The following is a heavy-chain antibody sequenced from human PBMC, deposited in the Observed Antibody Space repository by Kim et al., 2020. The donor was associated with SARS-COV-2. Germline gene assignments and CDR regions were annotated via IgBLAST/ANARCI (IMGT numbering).Heavy chain of an antibody. CDR3: AREDPGIAVAGTFPLFGTRISA. D-gene: IGHD6-19*01. V-gene: IGHV4-31*03. CDR1: GGSISSGGYY. Sequence: SETLSLTCTVSGGSISSGGYYWSWIRQHPGKGLEWIGYIYYSGSTYYNPSLKSRVTISVDTSKNQFSLKLSSVTAADTAVYYCAREDPGIAVAGTFPLFGTRISAWGQGTLVTVSS. J-gene: IGHJ4*02. CDR2: IYYSGST.